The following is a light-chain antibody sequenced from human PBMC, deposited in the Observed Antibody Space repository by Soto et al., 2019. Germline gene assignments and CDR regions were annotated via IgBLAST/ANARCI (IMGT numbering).Light chain of an antibody. J-gene: IGKJ1*01. CDR1: QSVLYSSNNKNY. CDR2: WAS. V-gene: IGKV4-1*01. CDR3: QQYYSTPPT. Sequence: DIVMTQSPDSLAVSLGERATINCKYSQSVLYSSNNKNYLAWYQQKPGQPPKLLIYWASTRKSGVPDRFSGSGSGTDFTLTISSRQAEDVAVYYCQQYYSTPPTFGQGTKVEIK.